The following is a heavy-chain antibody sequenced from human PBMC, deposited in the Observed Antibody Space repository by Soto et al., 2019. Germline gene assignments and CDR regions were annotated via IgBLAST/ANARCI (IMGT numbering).Heavy chain of an antibody. J-gene: IGHJ6*02. D-gene: IGHD3-16*02. CDR1: GFTFDDYA. V-gene: IGHV3-9*01. Sequence: EVQLVESGGGLVQPGRSLRLSCAASGFTFDDYAMHWVRQAPGKGLEWVSGISWKSGSIGYADSVKGRFTISRDNAKNSLYLQINSLSAEDTALYYGAKGRYDYVWGSYRDASLSGMDVWGQGTTVTVSS. CDR2: ISWKSGSI. CDR3: AKGRYDYVWGSYRDASLSGMDV.